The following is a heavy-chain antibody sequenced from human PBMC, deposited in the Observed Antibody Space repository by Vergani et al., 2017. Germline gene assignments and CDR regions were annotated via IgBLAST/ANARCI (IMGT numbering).Heavy chain of an antibody. V-gene: IGHV3-23*01. CDR2: LSGSGGST. J-gene: IGHJ4*02. CDR1: GFTFSSYA. D-gene: IGHD6-19*01. Sequence: EVQLLESGGGLVQPGGSLRLSCAASGFTFSSYAMSWVRQAPGKGLEWVSALSGSGGSTYYADSVKGRFTISRDNSKNTLYLQMNSLRAEDTAVYYCAKEGSGYDLIRWDSSGWYYFDYWGQGTLVTVSS. CDR3: AKEGSGYDLIRWDSSGWYYFDY.